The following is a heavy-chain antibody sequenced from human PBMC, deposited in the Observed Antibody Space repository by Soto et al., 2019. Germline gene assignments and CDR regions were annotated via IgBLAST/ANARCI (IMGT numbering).Heavy chain of an antibody. CDR1: GGSISSYY. J-gene: IGHJ4*02. V-gene: IGHV4-4*07. Sequence: SETLSLTCTVSGGSISSYYWSWIRQPSGKGLEWIGRIYTSGSTNYNPSLKSRATMSVDTSKNQFSLKLSSVTAADTAVYYCARDLKFGQADYWGQGSQVTVSS. CDR3: ARDLKFGQADY. D-gene: IGHD3-10*01. CDR2: IYTSGST.